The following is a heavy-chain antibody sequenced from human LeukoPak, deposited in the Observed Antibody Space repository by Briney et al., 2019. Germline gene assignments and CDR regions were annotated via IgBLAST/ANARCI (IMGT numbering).Heavy chain of an antibody. J-gene: IGHJ4*02. Sequence: ASVKVSCKASGYTFTSYDINWVRQATGQGLEWMGWMNPYSGNTGYAQKFQGRVTMTRTTSISTDYMELSSLRSEDTAVYYCARASRGAAAGTVKYYFDYWGQGTLVTVSS. V-gene: IGHV1-8*01. CDR3: ARASRGAAAGTVKYYFDY. CDR2: MNPYSGNT. D-gene: IGHD6-13*01. CDR1: GYTFTSYD.